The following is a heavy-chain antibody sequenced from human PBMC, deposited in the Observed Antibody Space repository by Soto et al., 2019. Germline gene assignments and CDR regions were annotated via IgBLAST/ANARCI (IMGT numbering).Heavy chain of an antibody. Sequence: QVQLVQSGAEVKKPGSSVKVSCKASGGTFSNYAISWVRQAPGQGLEWMGGIIPISGSANYAQKFQGRVTITADESTTTAYMELSSLRSEDTAVYYCARDPQRPGTTQTYFDYWGQGTLVTVSS. CDR3: ARDPQRPGTTQTYFDY. CDR1: GGTFSNYA. V-gene: IGHV1-69*12. CDR2: IIPISGSA. D-gene: IGHD1-7*01. J-gene: IGHJ4*02.